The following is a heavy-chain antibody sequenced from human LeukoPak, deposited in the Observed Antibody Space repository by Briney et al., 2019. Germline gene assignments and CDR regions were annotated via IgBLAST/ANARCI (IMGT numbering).Heavy chain of an antibody. CDR2: ISGSGGST. D-gene: IGHD3-10*01. Sequence: GGSLRLSCAASRFTFSSYSMSWVRQAPGKGLEWVSAISGSGGSTYYADSVKGRFTISRDNSKNTLYLQMNSPRAEDTAVYYCAKGRITMVRGVSMDVWGKGTTVTVSS. CDR1: RFTFSSYS. CDR3: AKGRITMVRGVSMDV. J-gene: IGHJ6*04. V-gene: IGHV3-23*01.